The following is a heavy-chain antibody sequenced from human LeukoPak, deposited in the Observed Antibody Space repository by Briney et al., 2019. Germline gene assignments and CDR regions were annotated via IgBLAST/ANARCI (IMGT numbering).Heavy chain of an antibody. D-gene: IGHD3-3*01. CDR1: GYSISNGNY. CDR2: LYHSDSA. Sequence: SETLSLTCAVSGYSISNGNYWVWIRQPPGRGLEWIGSLYHSDSAYYNTSLRSRVSMSVDTSKNQFALTLSFVPAAVTAVDYCARQHDSYYYYFIDVWGSGATVTVSS. J-gene: IGHJ6*03. CDR3: ARQHDSYYYYFIDV. V-gene: IGHV4-38-2*01.